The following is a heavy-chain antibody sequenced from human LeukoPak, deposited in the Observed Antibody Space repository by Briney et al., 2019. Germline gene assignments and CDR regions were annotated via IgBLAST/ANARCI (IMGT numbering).Heavy chain of an antibody. CDR3: ARRRIPTYYYGSGSYYRGGRWFDP. D-gene: IGHD3-10*01. V-gene: IGHV4-59*12. CDR2: IYYSGST. Sequence: SETLSLTCTVSGGSISSYYWSWIRQPPGKGLEWIGYIYYSGSTNYNPSLKSRVTISVDTSKNQFSLKLSSVTAADTAVYYCARRRIPTYYYGSGSYYRGGRWFDPWGQGTLVTVSS. CDR1: GGSISSYY. J-gene: IGHJ5*02.